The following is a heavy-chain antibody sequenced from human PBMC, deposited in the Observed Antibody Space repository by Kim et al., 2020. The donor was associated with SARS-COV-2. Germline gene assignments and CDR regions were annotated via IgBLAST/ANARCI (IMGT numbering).Heavy chain of an antibody. V-gene: IGHV3-23*01. CDR3: AKFVSYYHSSGYPQKSRYYGLDV. J-gene: IGHJ6*02. CDR2: ISGSGTYT. Sequence: GGSLRLSCAASGFSFSTSAMSWVRQAPGKGLECVAGISGSGTYTFYADSVKGRFTFSRDNSKNTLFLQMNRLRVEDTAVYYCAKFVSYYHSSGYPQKSRYYGLDVWGQGTTVAVS. D-gene: IGHD3-22*01. CDR1: GFSFSTSA.